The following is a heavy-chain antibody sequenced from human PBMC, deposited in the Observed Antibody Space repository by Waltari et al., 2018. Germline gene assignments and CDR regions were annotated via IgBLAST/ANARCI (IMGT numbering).Heavy chain of an antibody. D-gene: IGHD6-19*01. CDR1: GGSISSSSYY. V-gene: IGHV4-39*01. J-gene: IGHJ3*02. CDR3: ARRWYSRGWHGGAFDI. CDR2: IYYSGST. Sequence: QLQLQESGPGLVKPSETLSLTCTVSGGSISSSSYYWGWIRQPPGKGLEWLGSIYYSGSTYYHPSLKSRGTIAVDTSKNQFSLKLSSGIAADTAVYYCARRWYSRGWHGGAFDIWGQGTMVTVSS.